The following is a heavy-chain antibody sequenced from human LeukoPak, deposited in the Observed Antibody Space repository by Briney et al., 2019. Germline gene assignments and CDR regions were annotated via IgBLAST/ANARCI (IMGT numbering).Heavy chain of an antibody. V-gene: IGHV3-23*01. CDR1: GFTFSDYA. CDR2: ISSSGGSA. J-gene: IGHJ4*02. Sequence: GGSLRLSCAASGFTFSDYAMTWVRQAPGKGLEWVSTISSSGGSAHSADSVKGRFTISRDNSKNTLYLQMTSLRAEDTAVYYCAKSSGGIQLWYESFDYWGQGTLVTVSS. CDR3: AKSSGGIQLWYESFDY. D-gene: IGHD5-18*01.